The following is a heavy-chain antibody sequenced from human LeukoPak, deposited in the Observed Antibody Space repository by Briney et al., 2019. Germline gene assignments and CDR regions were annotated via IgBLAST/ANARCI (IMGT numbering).Heavy chain of an antibody. CDR3: ARVLAGYFYDSSGYYHPWYFDL. J-gene: IGHJ2*01. Sequence: GGSLRLSCAASGFTFSSYEMNWVRQAPGKGLEWVSYISSSGSTIYYADSVKGRFTISRDNAKNSLYLQMNSLRAEDTPVYYCARVLAGYFYDSSGYYHPWYFDLWGRGTLVTVSS. CDR1: GFTFSSYE. CDR2: ISSSGSTI. V-gene: IGHV3-48*03. D-gene: IGHD3-22*01.